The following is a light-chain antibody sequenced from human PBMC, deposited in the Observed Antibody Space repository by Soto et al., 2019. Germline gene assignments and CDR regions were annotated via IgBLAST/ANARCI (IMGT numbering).Light chain of an antibody. CDR2: GAS. V-gene: IGKV3-20*01. Sequence: VLTQSPATLSLSPGERATLSCRASQSVSSYLAWYQQKPGQAPRLLIYGASSRATGIPDRFSGSGSGTDFTLTISRLEPEDFAVYYGQQYGSSPPITFGQGTRLEIK. J-gene: IGKJ5*01. CDR1: QSVSSY. CDR3: QQYGSSPPIT.